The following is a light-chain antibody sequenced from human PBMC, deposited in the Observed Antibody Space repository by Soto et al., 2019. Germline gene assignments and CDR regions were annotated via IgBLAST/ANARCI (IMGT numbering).Light chain of an antibody. Sequence: QSVLTQPPSVSGAPGQTITISCTGSSSNIGAGYDVHWYQPLPGRAPKLLIYGNNNRPSGVPDRFSGSKSGTSGSLAITGLRGEDEADYHCQSYDSSLTTEVFGGGTKLTVL. CDR2: GNN. CDR1: SSNIGAGYD. V-gene: IGLV1-40*01. J-gene: IGLJ2*01. CDR3: QSYDSSLTTEV.